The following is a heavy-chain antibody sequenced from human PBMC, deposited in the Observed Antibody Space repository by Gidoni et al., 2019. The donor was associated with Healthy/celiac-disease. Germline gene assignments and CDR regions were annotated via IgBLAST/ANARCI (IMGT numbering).Heavy chain of an antibody. CDR3: ASYSSSWYKEADY. V-gene: IGHV3-30-3*01. J-gene: IGHJ4*02. Sequence: QVQLVESGGGVVQPGRSLRLSCAASGFTFSSYAMHWVRQAPGKGLEWVAVISYDGSNKYYADSVKGRFTISRDNSKNTLYLQMNSLRAEDTAVYYCASYSSSWYKEADYWGQGTLVTVSS. D-gene: IGHD6-13*01. CDR2: ISYDGSNK. CDR1: GFTFSSYA.